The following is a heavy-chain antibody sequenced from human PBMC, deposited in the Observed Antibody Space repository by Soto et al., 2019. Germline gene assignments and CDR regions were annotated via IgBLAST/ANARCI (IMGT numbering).Heavy chain of an antibody. Sequence: SETLSLTCTVSGGSISSGDYSWSWIRQPPGKGLEWIGYIYHSGSTYYNPSLKSRVTISVDRSKNQFSLKLSSVTAADTAVYYCAREQDYFFDYWGQGTLVTVSS. V-gene: IGHV4-30-2*01. CDR2: IYHSGST. J-gene: IGHJ4*02. D-gene: IGHD3-10*01. CDR3: AREQDYFFDY. CDR1: GGSISSGDYS.